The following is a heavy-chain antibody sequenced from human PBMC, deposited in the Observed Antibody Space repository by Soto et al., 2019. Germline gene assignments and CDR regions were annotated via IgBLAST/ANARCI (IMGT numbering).Heavy chain of an antibody. CDR2: ISAYNGNT. Sequence: ASVKVSWKAAGYTFTSYGISWVRQAPGQGLEWMGWISAYNGNTNYAQKLQGRVTMTTDTSTSTAYMELRSLRSDDTAVYYCARDRTIFGVVTSDYWGQGTLVTVSS. D-gene: IGHD3-3*01. J-gene: IGHJ4*02. V-gene: IGHV1-18*01. CDR3: ARDRTIFGVVTSDY. CDR1: GYTFTSYG.